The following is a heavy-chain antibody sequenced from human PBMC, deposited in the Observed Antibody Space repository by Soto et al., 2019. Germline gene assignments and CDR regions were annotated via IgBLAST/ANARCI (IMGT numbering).Heavy chain of an antibody. V-gene: IGHV3-23*01. Sequence: GSLRLSCAASGFTFSSYAMSWVRPAPGKGLEWVSAISGSGGSTYYADSVKGRFTISRDNSKNTLYLQMNSLRAEDTAVYYCAKRGAGCTNGVCYRSHLSSWPVDYWGQGTLVTVSS. J-gene: IGHJ4*02. CDR3: AKRGAGCTNGVCYRSHLSSWPVDY. D-gene: IGHD2-8*01. CDR2: ISGSGGST. CDR1: GFTFSSYA.